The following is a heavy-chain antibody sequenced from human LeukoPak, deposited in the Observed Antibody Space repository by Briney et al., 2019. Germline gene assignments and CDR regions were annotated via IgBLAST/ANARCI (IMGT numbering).Heavy chain of an antibody. Sequence: GGSLRLSCAASGFTFDDYGMSWVRQAPGKGLEWVSGINWNGGSTGYADSVKGRFTISRDNAKNSLYLQMNSLRAEDTALYHCARDVGGGMITFGGVTATWFDPWGQGTLVTVSS. J-gene: IGHJ5*02. CDR2: INWNGGST. V-gene: IGHV3-20*01. CDR1: GFTFDDYG. CDR3: ARDVGGGMITFGGVTATWFDP. D-gene: IGHD3-16*01.